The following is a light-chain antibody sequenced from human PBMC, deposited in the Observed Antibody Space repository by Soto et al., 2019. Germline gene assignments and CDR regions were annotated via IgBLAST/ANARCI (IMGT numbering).Light chain of an antibody. CDR1: QSISNY. Sequence: DSQMTQSPSTLSASVGDRVTITCRASQSISNYLAWYKQKPGKAPKLLIYKASTLESGVPSRFSGSGSGTEFTLTISSLQPDDFATYYCQKYNTHFGGGTKVDIK. CDR2: KAS. CDR3: QKYNTH. V-gene: IGKV1-5*03. J-gene: IGKJ4*01.